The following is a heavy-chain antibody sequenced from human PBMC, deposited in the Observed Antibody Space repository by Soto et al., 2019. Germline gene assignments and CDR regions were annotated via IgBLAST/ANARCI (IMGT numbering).Heavy chain of an antibody. CDR1: GFILRNYW. CDR2: IKEDGSEK. D-gene: IGHD3-16*02. Sequence: GGSLRLSCADSGFILRNYWMSWVRQAPGMGLQWVASIKEDGSEKYYVDPVKGRFTISRENAKNSLYLQMNSLGAEDTAVYYCARYRSLDPWGQGILVTVSS. J-gene: IGHJ5*02. CDR3: ARYRSLDP. V-gene: IGHV3-7*03.